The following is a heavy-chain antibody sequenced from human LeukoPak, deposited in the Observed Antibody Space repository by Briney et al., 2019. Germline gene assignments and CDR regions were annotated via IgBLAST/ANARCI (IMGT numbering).Heavy chain of an antibody. CDR1: GFTFSSYS. V-gene: IGHV3-21*01. J-gene: IGHJ4*02. D-gene: IGHD4-23*01. CDR3: ASSDDYGGNRFDY. Sequence: NPGGSLRLSCAASGFTFSSYSMNWVRQAPGKGLEWVSSISSSSSYIYYADSVRRRFTISRDNAKNSLFLQMDSLRDDDTAVYYCASSDDYGGNRFDYWGRGTLVTVSS. CDR2: ISSSSSYI.